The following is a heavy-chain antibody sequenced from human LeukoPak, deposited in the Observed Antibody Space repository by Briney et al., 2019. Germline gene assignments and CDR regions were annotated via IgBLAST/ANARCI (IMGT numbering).Heavy chain of an antibody. J-gene: IGHJ4*02. CDR3: AREGRPTHYYDKPPFDY. CDR1: GFTFRTFG. D-gene: IGHD3-22*01. V-gene: IGHV3-21*01. Sequence: GGSLRLSCAASGFTFRTFGMNWVRQAPGKGLDWVSYTSSDSSYIYYADSVKGRFTIYRDNAKNSLYLQMNSLRAEDTAVYYCAREGRPTHYYDKPPFDYWGQGTLVTVSS. CDR2: TSSDSSYI.